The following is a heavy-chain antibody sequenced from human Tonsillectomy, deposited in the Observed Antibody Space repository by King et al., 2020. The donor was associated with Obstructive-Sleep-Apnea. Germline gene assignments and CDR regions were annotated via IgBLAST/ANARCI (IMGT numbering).Heavy chain of an antibody. CDR3: ARQYSSGWYYFDY. CDR2: IYSTGST. D-gene: IGHD6-13*01. V-gene: IGHV4-59*08. CDR1: GGSISSYY. Sequence: QLQESGPGLVKPSETLSLTCTVSGGSISSYYWSWVRQPPGKGLEWIGYIYSTGSTNYNPSLKIRVTISIDTSKNQFSLKLPSVTAADTAVYYCARQYSSGWYYFDYWGQGTLVTVSS. J-gene: IGHJ4*02.